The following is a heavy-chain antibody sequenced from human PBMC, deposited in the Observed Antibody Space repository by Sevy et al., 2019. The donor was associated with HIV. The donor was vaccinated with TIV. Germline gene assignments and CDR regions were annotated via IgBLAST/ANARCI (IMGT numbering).Heavy chain of an antibody. CDR2: IYPGDSDT. V-gene: IGHV5-51*01. D-gene: IGHD5-12*01. CDR1: GYSFTSYW. Sequence: GESLKISCKGSGYSFTSYWIGWVRQMPGKGLEWMGIIYPGDSDTRYSPSFQGQVTISADKSISTAYLQWSSLKASDTAMYYCARPAHTMATIKTYDAFDIRDQGTMVTVSS. CDR3: ARPAHTMATIKTYDAFDI. J-gene: IGHJ3*02.